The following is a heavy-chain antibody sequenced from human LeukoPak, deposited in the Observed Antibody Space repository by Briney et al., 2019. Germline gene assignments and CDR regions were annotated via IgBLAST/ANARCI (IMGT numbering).Heavy chain of an antibody. CDR3: ARDKSSSWYGGVDH. V-gene: IGHV1-2*02. CDR2: IDPNSGGT. CDR1: GYTFTGYY. J-gene: IGHJ4*02. Sequence: GASVKVSCKASGYTFTGYYIHWVRQAPGQGLEWMGWIDPNSGGTDYAQKFQGRVTVTRDTSISTAYMELSRLRSDGTAVYYCARDKSSSWYGGVDHWGQGTLVTVSS. D-gene: IGHD6-13*01.